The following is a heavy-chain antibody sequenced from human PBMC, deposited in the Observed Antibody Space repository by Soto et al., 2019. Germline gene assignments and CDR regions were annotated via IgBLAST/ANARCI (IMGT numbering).Heavy chain of an antibody. CDR2: ISGSGGST. J-gene: IGHJ3*02. Sequence: EVQLLESGGGWVQPGGSLRLSCAASGFTFSSYAMSWVRQAPGKGLEWVSAISGSGGSTYYADSVKGRFTISRDNSKKTLYLHMNSVRAEDTAVYYCAKSQRSGWDDDAFDIWGQGTMVTVSS. D-gene: IGHD6-19*01. CDR1: GFTFSSYA. V-gene: IGHV3-23*01. CDR3: AKSQRSGWDDDAFDI.